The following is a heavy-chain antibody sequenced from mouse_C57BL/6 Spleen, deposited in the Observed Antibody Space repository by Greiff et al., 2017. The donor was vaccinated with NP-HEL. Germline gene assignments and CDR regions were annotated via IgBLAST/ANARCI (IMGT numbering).Heavy chain of an antibody. D-gene: IGHD2-3*01. CDR3: ASYDGYSWFAY. CDR1: GFTFSSYG. V-gene: IGHV5-6*01. CDR2: ISSGGSYT. J-gene: IGHJ3*01. Sequence: EVQLVESGGDLVKPGGSLKLSCAASGFTFSSYGMSWVRQTPDKRLEWVATISSGGSYTYYPDSVKGRFTISRDNAKNTLYLQMSSLKSEDTAMYYCASYDGYSWFAYWGQGTLVTVSA.